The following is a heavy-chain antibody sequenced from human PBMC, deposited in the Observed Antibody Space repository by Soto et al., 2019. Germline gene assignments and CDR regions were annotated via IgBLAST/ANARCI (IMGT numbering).Heavy chain of an antibody. CDR3: ARSRFLEWSHTNFDY. CDR2: IIPILGIA. CDR1: GGTFSSYT. J-gene: IGHJ4*02. V-gene: IGHV1-69*02. Sequence: GASVKVSCKASGGTFSSYTISWVRQAPGQGLEWMGRIIPILGIANYAQKFQGRVTITADKSTSTAYMELSSLRSEDTAVYYCARSRFLEWSHTNFDYWGQGTLVTVSS. D-gene: IGHD3-3*01.